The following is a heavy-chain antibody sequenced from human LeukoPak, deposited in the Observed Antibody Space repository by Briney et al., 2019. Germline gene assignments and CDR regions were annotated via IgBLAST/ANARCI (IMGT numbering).Heavy chain of an antibody. CDR2: ISGSGGRT. CDR1: GFTFSSNA. D-gene: IGHD6-13*01. J-gene: IGHJ4*02. CDR3: ARGRPGYSSSWYGDY. Sequence: VGSLRLSCAAFGFTFSSNAMSWVRQAPGKGLEWVSAISGSGGRTYYADSVKGRFTISRDNSKNTLYLQMNSLRAEDTAVYYCARGRPGYSSSWYGDYWGQGTLVTVSS. V-gene: IGHV3-23*01.